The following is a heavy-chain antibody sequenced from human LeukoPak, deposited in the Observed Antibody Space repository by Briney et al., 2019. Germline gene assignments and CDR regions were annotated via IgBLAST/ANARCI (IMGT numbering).Heavy chain of an antibody. CDR2: IYYSGST. Sequence: SETLSLTCTVSGCPISSSSYYWGWIRQPPGEGLEWIGSIYYSGSTYYNPSLKSRVTISVDTSKNQFSLKLSSVTAADTAVYYCARRSSGIDYWGQGTLVTVSS. CDR3: ARRSSGIDY. CDR1: GCPISSSSYY. V-gene: IGHV4-39*01. J-gene: IGHJ4*02. D-gene: IGHD6-19*01.